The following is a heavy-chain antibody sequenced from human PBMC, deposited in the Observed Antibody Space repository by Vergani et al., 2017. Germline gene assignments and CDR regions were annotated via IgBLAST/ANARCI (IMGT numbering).Heavy chain of an antibody. Sequence: QVQLVQSGAEVKKPGASVKVSCNASGYTFTSYGISWVRQAPGQGLEWMGWISAYNGHTNYAQKLQGRVTMTTATSTSTAYMERRSLRSDDTAVYYGARDRVKGSGYCRGVEYYYFGMDGWGRGPTVTVSS. V-gene: IGHV1-18*04. J-gene: IGHJ6*02. CDR3: ARDRVKGSGYCRGVEYYYFGMDG. CDR2: ISAYNGHT. D-gene: IGHD5-12*01. CDR1: GYTFTSYG.